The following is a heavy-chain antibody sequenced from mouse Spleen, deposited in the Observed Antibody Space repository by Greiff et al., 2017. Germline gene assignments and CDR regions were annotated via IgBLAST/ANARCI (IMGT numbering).Heavy chain of an antibody. Sequence: QVQLKESGAELVRPGASVKLSCKASGYTFTSYGISWVKQRPGQGLEWIGEIYPRSGNTYYNEKFKGKATLTADKSSSTAYMELRSLTSEDSAVYFCSRDGYGYDEGWYYDVWGAGTTVTVSS. CDR3: SRDGYGYDEGWYYDV. CDR1: GYTFTSYG. D-gene: IGHD2-2*01. CDR2: IYPRSGNT. J-gene: IGHJ1*01. V-gene: IGHV1-81*01.